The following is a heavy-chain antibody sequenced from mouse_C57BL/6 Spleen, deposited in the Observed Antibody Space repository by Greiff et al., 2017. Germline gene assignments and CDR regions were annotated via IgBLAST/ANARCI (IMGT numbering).Heavy chain of an antibody. D-gene: IGHD1-1*01. V-gene: IGHV1-7*01. J-gene: IGHJ2*01. CDR3: ARSLITTVVAIDY. Sequence: QVQLQQSGAELAKPGASVKLSCKASGYTFTSYWMHWVKQRPGRGLEWIGNINPRSGYTKYNQKFKDKATLTADKSSSTAYMQLSSLTYEDSAVYYCARSLITTVVAIDYWGQGTTLTVSS. CDR1: GYTFTSYW. CDR2: INPRSGYT.